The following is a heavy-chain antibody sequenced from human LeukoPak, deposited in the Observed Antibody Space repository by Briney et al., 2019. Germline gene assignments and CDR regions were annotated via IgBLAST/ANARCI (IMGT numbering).Heavy chain of an antibody. J-gene: IGHJ1*01. V-gene: IGHV3-20*04. CDR1: GFIFDEYG. D-gene: IGHD3-10*01. CDR2: ISLNGGST. Sequence: GGSLRLSCAASGFIFDEYGMSWVRQAPGKGLEWVAGISLNGGSTGYADSVKGRFTISRDNAKNSLYLQMNSLRAEDTALYYCVRSITMFQYWGQGTLVTVSS. CDR3: VRSITMFQY.